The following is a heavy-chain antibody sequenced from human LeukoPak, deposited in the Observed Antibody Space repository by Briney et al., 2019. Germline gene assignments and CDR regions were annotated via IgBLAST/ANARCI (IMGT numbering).Heavy chain of an antibody. V-gene: IGHV3-33*03. CDR1: GFTFSSYA. Sequence: GGSLRLSCAASGFTFSSYAMSWVRQAPGKGLEWVAVIWYDGSNKYYADSVKGRFTISRDNAKNSLYLQMNSLRAEDTAVYYCAKESGYCSGGSCYVNWFDPWGQGTLVTVSS. D-gene: IGHD2-15*01. CDR3: AKESGYCSGGSCYVNWFDP. J-gene: IGHJ5*02. CDR2: IWYDGSNK.